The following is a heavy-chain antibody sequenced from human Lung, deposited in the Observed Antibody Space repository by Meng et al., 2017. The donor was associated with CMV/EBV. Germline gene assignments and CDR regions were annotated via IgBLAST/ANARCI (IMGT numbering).Heavy chain of an antibody. V-gene: IGHV3-9*01. J-gene: IGHJ6*02. CDR3: ARVGLAMYV. CDR2: ISWNSGTR. CDR1: GFNFDDYA. Sequence: SXKISCAASGFNFDDYAMHWVRQAPGKGLEWVSGISWNSGTRGYAASVKGRFTISRDNAKNVLYLQMNSLRPEDTALYYCARVGLAMYVWGQGTTVTVSS.